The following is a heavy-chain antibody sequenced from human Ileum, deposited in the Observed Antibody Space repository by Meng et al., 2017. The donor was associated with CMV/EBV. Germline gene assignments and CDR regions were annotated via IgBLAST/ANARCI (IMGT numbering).Heavy chain of an antibody. CDR3: TADGGFY. CDR2: IKNKVGGGTP. D-gene: IGHD3-16*01. V-gene: IGHV3-15*01. CDR1: GFTFTNSW. Sequence: GESLKISCVASGFTFTNSWMTWVRQAPGKGLEWVGRIKNKVGGGTPDYAALVQGRFTITKDDSKNTLYLQINTMTTEDTALYYSTADGGFYWGQGTLVTVSS. J-gene: IGHJ4*02.